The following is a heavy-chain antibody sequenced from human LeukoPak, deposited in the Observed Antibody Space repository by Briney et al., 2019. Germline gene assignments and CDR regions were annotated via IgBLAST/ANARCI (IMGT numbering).Heavy chain of an antibody. Sequence: GGSLRLSRAASGFTFSSYWMHWVRQAPGKGLVWVSRINTDGSSTSYADSVKGRFTISRDNAKNTLYLQMNSLRAGDTAVYYCVRDSVRGVDYWGQGTLVTVSS. CDR2: INTDGSST. CDR1: GFTFSSYW. V-gene: IGHV3-74*01. CDR3: VRDSVRGVDY. J-gene: IGHJ4*02. D-gene: IGHD3-10*01.